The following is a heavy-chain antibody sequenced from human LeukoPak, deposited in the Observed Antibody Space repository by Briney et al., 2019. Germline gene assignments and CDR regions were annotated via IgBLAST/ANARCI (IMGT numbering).Heavy chain of an antibody. Sequence: GGSLRLFCAAAALTFTSIAMSSASQDPGNGLEWDSTISGSARSTFYADSVKGPFTISRDNSKNTLYLQMNSLTAEDKAVYYCAKDKEATTITTPDFDFWGQGALVTASS. CDR2: ISGSARST. CDR1: ALTFTSIA. V-gene: IGHV3-23*01. J-gene: IGHJ4*02. CDR3: AKDKEATTITTPDFDF. D-gene: IGHD4-11*01.